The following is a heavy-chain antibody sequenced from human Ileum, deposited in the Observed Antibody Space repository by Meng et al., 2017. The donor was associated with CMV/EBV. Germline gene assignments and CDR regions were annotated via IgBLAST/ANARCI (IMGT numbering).Heavy chain of an antibody. J-gene: IGHJ4*02. V-gene: IGHV5-51*01. D-gene: IGHD2-2*01. CDR2: IFPGDSET. CDR3: ARHEGYCSTTNCYWGPLDY. Sequence: GESLKISCQASEYSFSSYWIAWVRQMPGKGLEWMGIIFPGDSETRYSPSFQGQVTISVDKSISTAYLHWSSLKASDTAIYYCARHEGYCSTTNCYWGPLDYWGQGTLVTVSS. CDR1: EYSFSSYW.